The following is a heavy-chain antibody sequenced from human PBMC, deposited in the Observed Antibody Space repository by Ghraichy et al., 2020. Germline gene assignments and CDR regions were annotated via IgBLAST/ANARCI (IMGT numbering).Heavy chain of an antibody. J-gene: IGHJ4*02. Sequence: GGSLRLSCAASGFSFGTKAMGWVRQAPGKGLEWISTISGSGTTYYTDSVKGRFTISRDNSKNTLYLQMNSLRVDDTAVYYCTKEGQLGYYDCWGQGTLVTVSS. CDR2: ISGSGTT. D-gene: IGHD1-1*01. CDR1: GFSFGTKA. V-gene: IGHV3-23*01. CDR3: TKEGQLGYYDC.